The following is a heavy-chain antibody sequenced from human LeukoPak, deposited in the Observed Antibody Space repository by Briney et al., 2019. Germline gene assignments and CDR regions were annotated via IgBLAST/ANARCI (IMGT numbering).Heavy chain of an antibody. CDR2: IYSSGRT. V-gene: IGHV4-61*02. CDR1: GGSISSSTYY. CDR3: ARDIHTSDWPKFDY. Sequence: SQTLSLTCNVSGGSISSSTYYWSWIRQPAGKRLEWIGRIYSSGRTNYNPSLKSRVTISVDTSKNQFSLNLSSVTAADTAVYYCARDIHTSDWPKFDYWGRGTSVTVSS. J-gene: IGHJ4*02. D-gene: IGHD6-19*01.